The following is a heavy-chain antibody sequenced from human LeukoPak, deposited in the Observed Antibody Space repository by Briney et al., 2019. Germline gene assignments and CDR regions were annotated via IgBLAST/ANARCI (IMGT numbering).Heavy chain of an antibody. D-gene: IGHD5-24*01. CDR2: ISSSGNNA. CDR3: AKDIQLST. J-gene: IGHJ3*01. V-gene: IGHV3-23*01. Sequence: GGSLRLSCAVSGFTFRDAAMTWVRQAPGKGLEWVSLISSSGNNAYYADSVKGRFTISRDDSKNTLSLQMNSLRVEDTAIYYCAKDIQLSTWGLGTMVTVSS. CDR1: GFTFRDAA.